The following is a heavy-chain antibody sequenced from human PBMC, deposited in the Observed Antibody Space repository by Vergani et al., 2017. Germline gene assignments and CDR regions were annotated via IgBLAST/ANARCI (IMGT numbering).Heavy chain of an antibody. J-gene: IGHJ6*02. CDR1: GGSISSYY. D-gene: IGHD2-2*01. Sequence: QVQLQESGPGLVKPSETLSLTCTVSGGSISSYYWSWIRQPPGKGLEWIGYIYYSGSTNYNPSLKSRVTISVDTSKNQFSLKLSSVTAADTAVYYCARDKVVVVPAASYYYYYGMDVWGQGTTVTVSS. CDR2: IYYSGST. V-gene: IGHV4-59*01. CDR3: ARDKVVVVPAASYYYYYGMDV.